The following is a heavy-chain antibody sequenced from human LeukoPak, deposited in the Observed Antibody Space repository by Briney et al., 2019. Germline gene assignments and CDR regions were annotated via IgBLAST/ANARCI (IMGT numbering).Heavy chain of an antibody. Sequence: PSQTLSLTCTVSGGSISSGDYYWSWIRQPPGKGLEWSGYIYYSGSTYYNPSLKSRVTISVDTSKNQFSLKLSSVTAADTAVYCCARVGGYDREAFDIWAQGTMVTVSS. V-gene: IGHV4-30-4*08. CDR2: IYYSGST. CDR1: GGSISSGDYY. J-gene: IGHJ3*02. D-gene: IGHD5-12*01. CDR3: ARVGGYDREAFDI.